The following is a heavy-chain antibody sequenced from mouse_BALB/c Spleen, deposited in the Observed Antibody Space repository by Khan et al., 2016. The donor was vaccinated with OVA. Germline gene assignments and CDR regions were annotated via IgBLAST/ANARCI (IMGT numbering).Heavy chain of an antibody. D-gene: IGHD4-1*01. CDR1: GFTFSSFG. V-gene: IGHV5-17*02. CDR3: ARSNWAWFAY. Sequence: EVELVESGGGLVQPGGSRKLACAASGFTFSSFGMHWVRQAPEKGLEWVAHISSDSITPYYADIVKGRFTISRDNTRRTPFLQMNSLRAEDTAMYYCARSNWAWFAYWGQGTLVTVSA. J-gene: IGHJ3*01. CDR2: ISSDSITP.